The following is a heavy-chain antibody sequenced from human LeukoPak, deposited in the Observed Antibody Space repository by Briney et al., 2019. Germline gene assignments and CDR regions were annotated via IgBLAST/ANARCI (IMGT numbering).Heavy chain of an antibody. CDR2: IYYSGST. CDR1: RGSNSSYY. Sequence: SETLSLTRTVSRGSNSSYYWSWIRQPPGKGLEGIGYIYYSGSTNYNPSLESRVTISVDTSKNQFSLKLSSVTAADTAVYYCARVKGRSGKGTTIDYWGQGTLVTVSS. D-gene: IGHD1-1*01. J-gene: IGHJ4*02. V-gene: IGHV4-59*01. CDR3: ARVKGRSGKGTTIDY.